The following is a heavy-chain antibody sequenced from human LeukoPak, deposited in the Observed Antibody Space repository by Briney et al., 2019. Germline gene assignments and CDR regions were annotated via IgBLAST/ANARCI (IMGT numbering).Heavy chain of an antibody. CDR1: GFTFSSYW. D-gene: IGHD1-26*01. CDR2: IKQDGSEK. CDR3: ARDLRSGSYYGEDY. J-gene: IGHJ4*02. Sequence: GGSLRLPCAASGFTFSSYWMSWVRQAPGKGLEWVANIKQDGSEKYYVDSVKGRFTISRDNAKNSLYLQMNSLRAEDTAVYYCARDLRSGSYYGEDYWGQGTLVTVSS. V-gene: IGHV3-7*01.